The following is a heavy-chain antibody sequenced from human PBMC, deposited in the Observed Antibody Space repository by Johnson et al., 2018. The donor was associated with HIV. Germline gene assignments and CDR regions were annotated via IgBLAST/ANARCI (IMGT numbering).Heavy chain of an antibody. CDR1: GFTFSNYA. CDR2: IRSNGGST. Sequence: VQLVESGGDLVQPGGSLRLSCAASGFTFSNYAMHWVRQAPGKGLEYVSVIRSNGGSTYYANSVKGRFTISRDNSKNTLYLQMGSLRAEDMAVYYCNTDAFDIWGQGTMVTVSS. V-gene: IGHV3-64*01. CDR3: NTDAFDI. J-gene: IGHJ3*02.